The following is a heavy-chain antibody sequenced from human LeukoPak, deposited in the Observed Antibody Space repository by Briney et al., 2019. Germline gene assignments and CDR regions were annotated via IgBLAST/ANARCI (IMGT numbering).Heavy chain of an antibody. D-gene: IGHD2-2*01. CDR1: GYSFTSYW. J-gene: IGHJ4*02. CDR2: IDPSDSYT. CDR3: ARQVRRYCSSTSCYADYYFDY. Sequence: GQSLMISCKGSGYSFTSYWISWVREMPGKGLEWMGRIDPSDSYTNYSPSFQGHVTISADKSISTAYLQWSSLKASDTAMYYCARQVRRYCSSTSCYADYYFDYWGQGTLVTVSS. V-gene: IGHV5-10-1*01.